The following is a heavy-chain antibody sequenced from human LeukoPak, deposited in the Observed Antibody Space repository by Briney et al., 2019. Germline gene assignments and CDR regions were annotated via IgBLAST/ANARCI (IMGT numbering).Heavy chain of an antibody. D-gene: IGHD2-15*01. V-gene: IGHV4-34*01. J-gene: IGHJ5*02. CDR2: INHSGST. Sequence: SETLSLTCAVYGGSFSGYYWSWIRQPPGKGLEWIGEINHSGSTNYNPSLKSRVTISVDTSKNQFSLKLSSVTAADTAVYYCARGLGYCSGGSCYVGVWFGPWGQGTLVTVSS. CDR1: GGSFSGYY. CDR3: ARGLGYCSGGSCYVGVWFGP.